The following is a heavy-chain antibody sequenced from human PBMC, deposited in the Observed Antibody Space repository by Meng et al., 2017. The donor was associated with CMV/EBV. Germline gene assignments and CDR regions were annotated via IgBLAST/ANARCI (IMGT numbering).Heavy chain of an antibody. Sequence: GGSLRLSCAASGFTFSDYYMSWIRQAPGRGLEWVSYISNSGNTIYYADSVKGRFTISRDNSKNTLYLQMNSLRAEDTAVYYCARERVVPAARPGYFDYWGQGTLVTVSS. CDR2: ISNSGNTI. CDR3: ARERVVPAARPGYFDY. D-gene: IGHD2-2*02. J-gene: IGHJ4*02. CDR1: GFTFSDYY. V-gene: IGHV3-11*04.